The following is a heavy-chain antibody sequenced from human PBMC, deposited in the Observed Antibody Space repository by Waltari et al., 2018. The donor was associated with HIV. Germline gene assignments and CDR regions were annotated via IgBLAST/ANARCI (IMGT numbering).Heavy chain of an antibody. CDR1: GYIFSGYY. Sequence: QVQLVQSGAEVKKPGASVKVSCKTSGYIFSGYYIHWVRQAPGQGRGWMGWISANTGGTRLAQRFQGRVTVTRDTSETTVYREVSGLTSDDTAIYYCARVSRRDGARLFDYWGPGTLVTVSS. CDR2: ISANTGGT. V-gene: IGHV1-2*02. CDR3: ARVSRRDGARLFDY. D-gene: IGHD3-16*01. J-gene: IGHJ4*02.